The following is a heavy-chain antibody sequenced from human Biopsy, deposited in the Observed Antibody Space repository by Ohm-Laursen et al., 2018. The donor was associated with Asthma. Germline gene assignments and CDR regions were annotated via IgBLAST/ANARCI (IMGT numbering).Heavy chain of an antibody. V-gene: IGHV1-69*01. J-gene: IGHJ4*02. CDR1: GGTFNTYV. CDR2: INSVFGTT. CDR3: ARKAGSCISRTCYSLDF. Sequence: SSVKVSCKSLGGTFNTYVIGWVRQAPGQGLEWMGGINSVFGTTTYPQKFQDRVTITADDSTSTVYMELSSLRFEDTAVYYCARKAGSCISRTCYSLDFWGQGTLATVSS. D-gene: IGHD2-2*01.